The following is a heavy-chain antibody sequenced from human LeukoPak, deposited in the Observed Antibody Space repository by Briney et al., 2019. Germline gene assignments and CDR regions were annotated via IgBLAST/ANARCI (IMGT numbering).Heavy chain of an antibody. Sequence: SDTLSLTCTVWGGSLSGYFWRGIQQPPAKGLQWMGYTSYSGSTTYNPSLKSGVTISVDTSKSQCSLKLSSVTAADAAVYYCARSITSSWYGDLQHWGQGTLVTVSS. J-gene: IGHJ1*01. CDR1: GGSLSGYF. CDR2: TSYSGST. CDR3: ARSITSSWYGDLQH. D-gene: IGHD6-13*01. V-gene: IGHV4-59*07.